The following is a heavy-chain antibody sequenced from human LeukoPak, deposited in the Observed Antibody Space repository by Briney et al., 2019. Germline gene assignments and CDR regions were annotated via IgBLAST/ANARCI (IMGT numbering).Heavy chain of an antibody. D-gene: IGHD7-27*01. Sequence: GGSLRLSCAASGFTFSSYAMSWVRQAPGTGLEWVSGISRSGDSTYYADSVKGRFTISRDNSKNTLYLQIYSLRAEDTAVYYCAKGGPTGDLKSPGRGWWGQGTLVTVSS. J-gene: IGHJ4*02. CDR1: GFTFSSYA. CDR2: ISRSGDST. CDR3: AKGGPTGDLKSPGRGW. V-gene: IGHV3-23*01.